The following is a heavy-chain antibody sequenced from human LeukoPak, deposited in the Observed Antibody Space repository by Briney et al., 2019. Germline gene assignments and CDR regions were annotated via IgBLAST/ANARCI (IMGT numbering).Heavy chain of an antibody. CDR3: ARSIMITFGGVIAPGY. V-gene: IGHV1-18*04. J-gene: IGHJ4*02. CDR1: GYTFTSYG. D-gene: IGHD3-16*02. CDR2: ISAYNGNT. Sequence: ASVKVSCKASGYTFTSYGISWARQAPGQGLEWMGWISAYNGNTNYAQKFQGRVTITRDTSASTAYMELSSLRSEDTAVYYCARSIMITFGGVIAPGYWGQGTLVTVSS.